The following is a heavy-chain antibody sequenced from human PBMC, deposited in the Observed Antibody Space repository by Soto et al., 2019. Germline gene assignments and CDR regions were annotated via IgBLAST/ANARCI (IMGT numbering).Heavy chain of an antibody. CDR2: INGGSDHI. V-gene: IGHV3-48*02. D-gene: IGHD5-18*01. CDR1: GFTFVSHS. Sequence: GGSLRLSFAASGFTFVSHSMNWVRQAPGKGLEWISYINGGSDHINYADSVKGRFTIFRDNAKNSLFLQMNSLRDEDTAVYYCARDLSRGYTMDYWGQGALVTVSS. CDR3: ARDLSRGYTMDY. J-gene: IGHJ4*02.